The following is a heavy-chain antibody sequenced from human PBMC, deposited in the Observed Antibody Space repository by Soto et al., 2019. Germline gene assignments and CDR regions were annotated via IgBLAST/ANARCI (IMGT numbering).Heavy chain of an antibody. J-gene: IGHJ4*02. CDR1: GFTFSDHY. CDR2: TRNKANSYTT. Sequence: GGSLRLSCAASGFTFSDHYMDWVRQAPGKGLEWVGRTRNKANSYTTEYAASVKGRFTISRDDSKNSLYLQMNSLKTEDTAVYYCARALRGYSYGFYFDYWGQGTLVTV. D-gene: IGHD5-18*01. V-gene: IGHV3-72*01. CDR3: ARALRGYSYGFYFDY.